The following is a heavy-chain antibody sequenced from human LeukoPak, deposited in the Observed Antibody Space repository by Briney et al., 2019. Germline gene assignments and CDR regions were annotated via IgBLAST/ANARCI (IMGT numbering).Heavy chain of an antibody. V-gene: IGHV4-34*01. CDR2: INHSGST. CDR3: ARGKNNYFDY. J-gene: IGHJ4*02. CDR1: GGSFSGYY. Sequence: KSSETLSLTCAVYGGSFSGYYWSWIRQPPGKGLEWIGEINHSGSTNYNPSLKSRVTISVDTSKNQFSLKLSPVTAADTAVYYCARGKNNYFDYWGQGTLVTVSS.